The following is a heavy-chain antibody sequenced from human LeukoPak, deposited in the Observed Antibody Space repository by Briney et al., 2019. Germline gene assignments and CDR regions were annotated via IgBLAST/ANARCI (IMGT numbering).Heavy chain of an antibody. CDR1: GFTFSSYA. CDR3: ARSAYGSGSSHADC. Sequence: GGSLRLSCAASGFTFSSYAMHWVRQAPGKGLEYVSAISSNGGSTYYANSVKGRFTISRDNSKNTLYLQMGSLRAEDMAVYYCARSAYGSGSSHADCWGQGTLVTVSS. CDR2: ISSNGGST. J-gene: IGHJ4*02. D-gene: IGHD3-10*01. V-gene: IGHV3-64*01.